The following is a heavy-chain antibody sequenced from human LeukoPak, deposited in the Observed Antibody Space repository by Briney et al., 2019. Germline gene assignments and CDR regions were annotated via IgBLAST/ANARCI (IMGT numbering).Heavy chain of an antibody. CDR1: GGSISSYY. CDR2: IYTSGST. V-gene: IGHV4-4*07. CDR3: ARVAYYDSSGFFDY. D-gene: IGHD3-22*01. Sequence: SETLSLTCTVSGGSISSYYWSWIRQPAGKGLEWIGRIYTSGSTNYNPSLKSRVTMSVDTSKNQFSLKLSSVTAADTAVYYCARVAYYDSSGFFDYWGQGTLVTVSS. J-gene: IGHJ4*02.